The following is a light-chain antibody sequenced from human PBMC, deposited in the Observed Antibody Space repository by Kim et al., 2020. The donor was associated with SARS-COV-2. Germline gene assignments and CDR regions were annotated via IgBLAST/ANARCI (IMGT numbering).Light chain of an antibody. V-gene: IGLV2-18*02. Sequence: GQSVTISCTGTSSDVGSYNRVSWYQQPPGTAPKLIIYDVSNRPSGVPDRFSGSKSGNTASLTISGLQAEDEADYYCCSHTSSFTYVYGTGTKVTVL. CDR2: DVS. J-gene: IGLJ1*01. CDR1: SSDVGSYNR. CDR3: CSHTSSFTYV.